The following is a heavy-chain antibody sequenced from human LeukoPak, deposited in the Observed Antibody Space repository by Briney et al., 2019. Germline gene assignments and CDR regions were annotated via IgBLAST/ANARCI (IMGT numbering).Heavy chain of an antibody. J-gene: IGHJ4*02. CDR3: EGYYYGSGSPIKDY. V-gene: IGHV4-34*01. D-gene: IGHD3-10*01. Sequence: SETLSLTCAVYGGSFSGYYLSWIRLPPGKGLEWIGEINHSGSTNYNPSLKSRVTISVDTSKNQFSLKLSSVTAADTVVYYCEGYYYGSGSPIKDYWGQGTLVTVSS. CDR2: INHSGST. CDR1: GGSFSGYY.